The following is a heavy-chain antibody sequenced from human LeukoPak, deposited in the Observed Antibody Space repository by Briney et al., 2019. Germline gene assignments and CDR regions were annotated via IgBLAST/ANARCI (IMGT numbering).Heavy chain of an antibody. CDR3: ARDKALTTSYGMGV. D-gene: IGHD2/OR15-2a*01. Sequence: ASVKVSCKASGYTFTNYAIHWVRQAPGQGLEWMGWINTDNGNRKYAQKFQGRVTITSDTSANTVNMELTSLRSEDTAVYFCARDKALTTSYGMGVWGQGTTVTVSS. J-gene: IGHJ6*02. CDR1: GYTFTNYA. CDR2: INTDNGNR. V-gene: IGHV1-3*04.